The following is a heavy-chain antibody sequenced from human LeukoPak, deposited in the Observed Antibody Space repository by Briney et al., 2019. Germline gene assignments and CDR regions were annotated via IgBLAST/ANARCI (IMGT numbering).Heavy chain of an antibody. D-gene: IGHD3-3*01. CDR3: ARVTYPPSITNQYNWFDP. J-gene: IGHJ5*02. Sequence: SETLTLTCTVSGGSISSYYWNWIRQPPGKGLEWIGYIYYSGSTNYNPSLKSRVTISVDTSKNQFSLKLSSVTAADTAVYYCARVTYPPSITNQYNWFDPWGQGTLVTVSS. V-gene: IGHV4-59*01. CDR2: IYYSGST. CDR1: GGSISSYY.